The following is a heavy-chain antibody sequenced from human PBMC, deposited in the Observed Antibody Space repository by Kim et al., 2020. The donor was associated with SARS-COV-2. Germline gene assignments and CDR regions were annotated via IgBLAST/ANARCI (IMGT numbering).Heavy chain of an antibody. D-gene: IGHD2-2*01. CDR3: AKGRYCSSTTCWDGVTFFDY. CDR1: GFTFSNYA. CDR2: ISIGGGST. Sequence: GGSLRLSCAASGFTFSNYAMSWVRQAPGKGLEWVSTISIGGGSTYYADSVKGRFTVSRDNSKNTLYLQMNSLRAEDTAVYYCAKGRYCSSTTCWDGVTFFDYWGQGTLVTVSS. J-gene: IGHJ4*02. V-gene: IGHV3-23*01.